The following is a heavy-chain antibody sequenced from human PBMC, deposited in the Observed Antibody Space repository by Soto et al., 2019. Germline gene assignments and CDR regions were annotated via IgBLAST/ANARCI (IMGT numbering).Heavy chain of an antibody. CDR2: IYSSGST. V-gene: IGHV4-4*07. CDR3: ARSEIIPEGCDS. CDR1: GGTLSGYY. Sequence: PSEALSLTCTVTGGTLSGYYWTWIRQSAGGGLEWIGRIYSSGSTNYNPSLKSRVTITRDTSASVAYMELSSLASEDTAVYYCARSEIIPEGCDSWGQGTLVTVSS. D-gene: IGHD3-3*01. J-gene: IGHJ4*02.